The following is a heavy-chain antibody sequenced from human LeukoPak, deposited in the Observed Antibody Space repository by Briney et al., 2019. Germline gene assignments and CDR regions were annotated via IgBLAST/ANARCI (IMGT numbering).Heavy chain of an antibody. V-gene: IGHV3-33*01. CDR2: IWYDGSNK. D-gene: IGHD6-13*01. J-gene: IGHJ4*02. Sequence: PGRSLRLSCAASGFTFSSDGMHWVRQAPGKGLEWVAVIWYDGSNKYYADSVKGRFTISRDNSKNTLYLQMNSLRAEDTAVYYCARDIAAVGFDYWGQGTLVTVSS. CDR1: GFTFSSDG. CDR3: ARDIAAVGFDY.